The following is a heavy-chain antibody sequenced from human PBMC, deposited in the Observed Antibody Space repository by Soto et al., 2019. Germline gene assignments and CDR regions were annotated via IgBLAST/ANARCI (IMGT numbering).Heavy chain of an antibody. CDR3: AKGFLVGATTSPFES. J-gene: IGHJ4*02. V-gene: IGHV3-30*18. Sequence: VRLVQSGGGVVQPGRALTLACVASGFTFDNYGMHWVRQAPGQGLDWVAVISYDGKNQYYEGSVKGRFTISRDNSRNTLYLQMNNLRPEDTGVYYCAKGFLVGATTSPFESWGQGTLVAVST. D-gene: IGHD1-26*01. CDR1: GFTFDNYG. CDR2: ISYDGKNQ.